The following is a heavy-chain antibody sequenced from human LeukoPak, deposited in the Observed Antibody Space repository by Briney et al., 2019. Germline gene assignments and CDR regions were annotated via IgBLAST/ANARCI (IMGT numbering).Heavy chain of an antibody. D-gene: IGHD3-16*01. J-gene: IGHJ5*02. CDR1: GYTFSGYY. CDR3: ARTSHESVLYWSDP. V-gene: IGHV1-2*02. Sequence: ASVKVSCKASGYTFSGYYMHWVQQAPGQGLEWMGWINPNSGGTNYAQKFQGRVTMTRDRSISTAYMELSRLRSDDTAVYYCARTSHESVLYWSDPWGQGTLVNVSS. CDR2: INPNSGGT.